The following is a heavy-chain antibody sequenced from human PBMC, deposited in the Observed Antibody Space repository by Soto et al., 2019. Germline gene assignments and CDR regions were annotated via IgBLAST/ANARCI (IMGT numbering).Heavy chain of an antibody. CDR1: GGSISSSSYY. V-gene: IGHV4-39*01. D-gene: IGHD2-2*01. Sequence: SETLSLTCTVSGGSISSSSYYWGWIRQPPGKGLEWIGSIYYSGSTYYNPSLKSRVTISVDTSKNQFSLKLSSVTAADTAVYYCARRSHCSSTSCYFYRRNWFDPWGQGTLVTVSS. CDR2: IYYSGST. CDR3: ARRSHCSSTSCYFYRRNWFDP. J-gene: IGHJ5*02.